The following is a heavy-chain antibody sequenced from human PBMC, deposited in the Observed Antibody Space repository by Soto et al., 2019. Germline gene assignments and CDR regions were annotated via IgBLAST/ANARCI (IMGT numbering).Heavy chain of an antibody. CDR2: IYYSGST. Sequence: SETLSLTCTVSGGSISSGGYYWSWIRQHPGKGLEWIGYIYYSGSTYYNPSLKSRVTISVDTSKNQFSLKLSSVTAADTAVYYCARDLLIVTGTGPIYYYYYGMDVWGQGTTVTVSS. V-gene: IGHV4-31*03. CDR3: ARDLLIVTGTGPIYYYYYGMDV. D-gene: IGHD1-20*01. J-gene: IGHJ6*02. CDR1: GGSISSGGYY.